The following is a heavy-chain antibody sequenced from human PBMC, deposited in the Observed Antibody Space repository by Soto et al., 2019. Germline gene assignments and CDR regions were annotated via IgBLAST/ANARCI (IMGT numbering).Heavy chain of an antibody. V-gene: IGHV3-7*01. CDR3: VRESTWLRHYDY. Sequence: GGSLRLSCAASGFTFSDSWMGWVRQAPGKGLEWVANIKQDGSQTLYQGSLRGRIVISRDNTLNTLYLHVTGLRAEDMAVYYCVRESTWLRHYDYWGQGTVVTVSS. CDR1: GFTFSDSW. CDR2: IKQDGSQT. D-gene: IGHD5-12*01. J-gene: IGHJ4*02.